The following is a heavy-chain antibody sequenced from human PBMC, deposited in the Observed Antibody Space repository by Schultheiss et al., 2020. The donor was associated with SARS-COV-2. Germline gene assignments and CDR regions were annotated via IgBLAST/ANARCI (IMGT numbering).Heavy chain of an antibody. CDR2: ISYSGST. V-gene: IGHV4-61*01. CDR1: GGSVSSGNYY. Sequence: SETLSLTCAVSGGSVSSGNYYWSWIRQPPGKGLEWIGYISYSGSTNYNPSLESRVTISVDTSKNQFSLRLTSVAAADTAVYYCARSPHLRFLDRAGAFDIWGQGTMVTVSS. CDR3: ARSPHLRFLDRAGAFDI. D-gene: IGHD3-3*01. J-gene: IGHJ3*02.